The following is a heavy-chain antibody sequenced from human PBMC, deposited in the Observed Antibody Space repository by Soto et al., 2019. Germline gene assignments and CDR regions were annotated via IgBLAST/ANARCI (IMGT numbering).Heavy chain of an antibody. CDR1: GFTFSDRY. Sequence: GGSLRLSCAGSGFTFSDRYMDWVRQAPGKGLEWVGRARNKANGYTTEYAASVKGRFTISRDDSKNSLYLQMTSLKTEDTAVYYCARVGPVAGVTFSFDYWGQGTPVTVSS. CDR3: ARVGPVAGVTFSFDY. CDR2: ARNKANGYTT. J-gene: IGHJ4*02. D-gene: IGHD6-19*01. V-gene: IGHV3-72*01.